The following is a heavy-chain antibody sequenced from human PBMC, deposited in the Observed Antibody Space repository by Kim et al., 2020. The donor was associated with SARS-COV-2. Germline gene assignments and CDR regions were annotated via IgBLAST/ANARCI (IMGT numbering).Heavy chain of an antibody. J-gene: IGHJ4*02. V-gene: IGHV4-39*07. D-gene: IGHD3-10*01. CDR3: ARDSITNVY. CDR2: GST. Sequence: GSTYYNPSLKSRVTISVDTSKNQFSLKLSSVTAADTAVYYCARDSITNVYWGQGTLVTVSS.